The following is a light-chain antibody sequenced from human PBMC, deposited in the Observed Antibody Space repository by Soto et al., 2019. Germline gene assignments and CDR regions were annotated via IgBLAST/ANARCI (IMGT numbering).Light chain of an antibody. CDR2: GAF. V-gene: IGKV3-20*01. J-gene: IGKJ1*01. Sequence: GIDTRARRASQSISSYLAWYQQKPGQAPRLLIYGAFNRATGIPDRFSVCGPGTDFALAIRCREPGCFALSFYEGSGTSAVRFGEGTKVDIK. CDR3: EGSGTSAVR. CDR1: QSISSY.